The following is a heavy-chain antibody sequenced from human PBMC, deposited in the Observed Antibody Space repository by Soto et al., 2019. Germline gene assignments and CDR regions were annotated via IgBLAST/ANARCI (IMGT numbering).Heavy chain of an antibody. J-gene: IGHJ5*02. CDR2: VTVTGGST. V-gene: IGHV3-23*01. CDR1: AISFNTYG. Sequence: GGSLRLSCAASAISFNTYGVTWVRQAPGKGLEWVSTVTVTGGSTYYADSVKGRFTISRDRSNYTVSLLLNSLRVEDTAIYYRAGQRSPEGWFDPWGQGTLVTVSS. CDR3: AGQRSPEGWFDP. D-gene: IGHD3-10*01.